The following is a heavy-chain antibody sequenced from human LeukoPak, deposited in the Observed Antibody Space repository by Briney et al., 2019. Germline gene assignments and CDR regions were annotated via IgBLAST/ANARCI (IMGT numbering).Heavy chain of an antibody. CDR2: INIERSVK. D-gene: IGHD3-22*01. V-gene: IGHV3-7*01. CDR1: GFTFSGYW. J-gene: IGHJ4*02. CDR3: ATSDDSSGSD. Sequence: PGGSLRLSCAASGFTFSGYWMSWVRQAPGKGLEWVANINIERSVKNYVDSAKGRLTISKDNAKNSLYLQMNRLRAEDTALYYCATSDDSSGSDWGQGTLVTVSS.